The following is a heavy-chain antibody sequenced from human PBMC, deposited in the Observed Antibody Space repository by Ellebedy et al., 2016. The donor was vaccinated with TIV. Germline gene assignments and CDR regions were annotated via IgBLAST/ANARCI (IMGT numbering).Heavy chain of an antibody. CDR3: ARISRDALDI. CDR1: GLSVNRTGMR. J-gene: IGHJ3*02. CDR2: LDWDDDT. Sequence: SGPTLVKPTQTLTLTCTLSGLSVNRTGMRVSWFRQPPGTALECLARLDWDDDTFHSKSLRTRLTISKDSSKNQVVLTMTVMDPVDTGTYYGARISRDALDIWGQGTTVLVSS. V-gene: IGHV2-70*04.